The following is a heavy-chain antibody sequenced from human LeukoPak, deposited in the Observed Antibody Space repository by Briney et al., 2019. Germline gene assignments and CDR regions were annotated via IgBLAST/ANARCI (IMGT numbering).Heavy chain of an antibody. D-gene: IGHD3-9*01. CDR3: ARDVISVNDILTGYYYP. CDR2: INPNSGGT. Sequence: ASVKVSCKASGYTFTGYYMHWVRQAPGQGLEWMGWINPNSGGTNYAQKFQGRVTMTRDTSISTAYMELSRLRSDDTAVYYCARDVISVNDILTGYYYPWGQGTLVTVSS. CDR1: GYTFTGYY. V-gene: IGHV1-2*02. J-gene: IGHJ5*02.